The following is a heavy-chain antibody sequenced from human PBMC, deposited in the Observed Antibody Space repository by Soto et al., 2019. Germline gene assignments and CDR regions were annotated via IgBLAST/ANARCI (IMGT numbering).Heavy chain of an antibody. CDR2: IVVGSGNT. CDR1: GFTFTSSA. V-gene: IGHV1-58*01. J-gene: IGHJ4*02. D-gene: IGHD1-26*01. Sequence: ASVKVSCKASGFTFTSSAVQWVRQARGQRLEWIGWIVVGSGNTNYAQKFQERVTITRDMSTSTAYMELSSLRSEDTAVYYCAADRRELLWDYFDYWGQGTLVTVSS. CDR3: AADRRELLWDYFDY.